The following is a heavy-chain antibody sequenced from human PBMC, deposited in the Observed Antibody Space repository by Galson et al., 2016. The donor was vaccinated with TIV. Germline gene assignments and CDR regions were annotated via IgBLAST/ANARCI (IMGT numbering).Heavy chain of an antibody. CDR3: AKGRGYSYGSPQDYYYGCNV. J-gene: IGHJ6*02. D-gene: IGHD5-18*01. V-gene: IGHV3-9*01. Sequence: SLRLSCAASGFIFEDYAMHWVRQAPGKGLEWVSGISSNSVYLGYVDSVKGRFTISRDNAKNSLHLQMNSLRPEDTAFYYCAKGRGYSYGSPQDYYYGCNVWGQGTTVTVSS. CDR2: ISSNSVYL. CDR1: GFIFEDYA.